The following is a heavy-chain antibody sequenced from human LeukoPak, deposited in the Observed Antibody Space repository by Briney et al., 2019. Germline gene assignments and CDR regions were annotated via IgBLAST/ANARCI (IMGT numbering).Heavy chain of an antibody. Sequence: PGGSLRLSCAASGFTLSDHYMDWVRQAPGKGLEWVGRTRNKANSYTTEYAASVKGRFTISRDDSMNSLYLQMNSLKTEDTAVYYCARGGVNWGQGTLVTVSS. CDR2: TRNKANSYTT. D-gene: IGHD3-10*01. CDR1: GFTLSDHY. J-gene: IGHJ4*02. V-gene: IGHV3-72*01. CDR3: ARGGVN.